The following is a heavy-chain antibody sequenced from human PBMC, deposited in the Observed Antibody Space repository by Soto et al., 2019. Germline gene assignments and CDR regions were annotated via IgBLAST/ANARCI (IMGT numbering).Heavy chain of an antibody. J-gene: IGHJ6*02. Sequence: PSETLSLTCTVSGGSISSGGYYWSWIRQHPGKGLEWIGYIYYSGSTYYNPSLKSRVTISVDTSKNQFSLKLSSVTAADTAVYYCARDLSCYERKYYYYYGMDVWGQGSTVTVSS. V-gene: IGHV4-31*03. D-gene: IGHD5-12*01. CDR2: IYYSGST. CDR3: ARDLSCYERKYYYYYGMDV. CDR1: GGSISSGGYY.